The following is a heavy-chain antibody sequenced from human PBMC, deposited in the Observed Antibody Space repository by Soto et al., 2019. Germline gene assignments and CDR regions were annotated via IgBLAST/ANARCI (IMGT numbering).Heavy chain of an antibody. J-gene: IGHJ4*02. CDR1: GGSFSGYY. CDR2: INHSGST. D-gene: IGHD6-13*01. CDR3: ARASGSSSI. Sequence: SETLSLTCAAYGGSFSGYYWSWIRQPPGKGLEWIGEINHSGSTNYNPSLKSRVTISVDTSKNQFSLKLSSVTAADTAVYYCARASGSSSIWGQGTLVTVSS. V-gene: IGHV4-34*01.